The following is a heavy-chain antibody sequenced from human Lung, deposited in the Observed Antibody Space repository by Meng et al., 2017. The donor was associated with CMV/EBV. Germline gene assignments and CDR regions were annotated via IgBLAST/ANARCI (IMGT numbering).Heavy chain of an antibody. V-gene: IGHV5-51*01. D-gene: IGHD3-22*01. J-gene: IGHJ5*02. CDR2: IYPGDSDT. CDR3: ARTVKYYYDSSGPDT. Sequence: GEXXKISCKGSGYSFTSYWTGWVRQMPGKGLEWMGIIYPGDSDTRYSPSFQGQVTISADKSISTAYLQWSSLKASDTAMYYCARTVKYYYDSSGPDTWGQGXLVTVSS. CDR1: GYSFTSYW.